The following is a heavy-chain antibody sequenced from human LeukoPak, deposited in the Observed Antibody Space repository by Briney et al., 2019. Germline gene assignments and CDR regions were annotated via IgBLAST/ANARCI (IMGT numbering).Heavy chain of an antibody. CDR1: GFTFSGYN. V-gene: IGHV3-48*01. D-gene: IGHD3-3*01. J-gene: IGHJ4*02. CDR3: AKDSPILRLYDFWSGYYSAYFDY. CDR2: INAAGSAI. Sequence: GGSLRLSCAASGFTFSGYNMNWVRQTPGKGLEWISYINAAGSAIYYADSVKGRFTMSRDNAKNTLYLQMNSLRAEDTAVYYCAKDSPILRLYDFWSGYYSAYFDYWGQGTLVTVSS.